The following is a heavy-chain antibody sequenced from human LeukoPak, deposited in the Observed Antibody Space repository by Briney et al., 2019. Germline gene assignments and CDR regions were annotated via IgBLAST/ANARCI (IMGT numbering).Heavy chain of an antibody. J-gene: IGHJ4*02. V-gene: IGHV3-48*02. CDR2: ISHTSDAI. D-gene: IGHD3-22*01. CDR1: GFTFSTYG. CDR3: ARASPSGYDY. Sequence: PGGALRLSCAASGFTFSTYGLNWVRQAPGEGVEWVSYISHTSDAIYYPDSVKGRFTISRDNAKNSLYLQMNSLRDEDTAVYYCARASPSGYDYWGQGTLVTVSS.